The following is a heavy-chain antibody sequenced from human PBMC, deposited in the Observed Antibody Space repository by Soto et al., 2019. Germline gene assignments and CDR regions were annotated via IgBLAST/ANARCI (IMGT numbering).Heavy chain of an antibody. V-gene: IGHV4-31*03. D-gene: IGHD3-22*01. Sequence: TLCLTYTVAGGSIRSNNYYWGWIRQHPGKGLEWIGHIYHSGTTYYNPSLKSRVTISVDTSKNQISLKLTSVSAADTAVYYCATEYYDSRGYYYIDSWGQGTLVTGSS. CDR1: GGSIRSNNYY. CDR3: ATEYYDSRGYYYIDS. J-gene: IGHJ4*02. CDR2: IYHSGTT.